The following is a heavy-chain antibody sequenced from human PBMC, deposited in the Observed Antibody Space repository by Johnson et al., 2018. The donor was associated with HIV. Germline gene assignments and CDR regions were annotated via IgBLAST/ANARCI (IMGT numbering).Heavy chain of an antibody. J-gene: IGHJ3*02. Sequence: QVQLVESGGGLIQPGRSLRLSCAASGFTFSRHGMHWGRQAPGKGLEWVAVISYDGSKRNYADSVKGRFTISRDSSKNTLYLEMNGLRAEDTAVYYCARALTGAAAGDDAFDIWGQGTMVTVSS. CDR1: GFTFSRHG. CDR2: ISYDGSKR. V-gene: IGHV3-30*04. CDR3: ARALTGAAAGDDAFDI. D-gene: IGHD6-13*01.